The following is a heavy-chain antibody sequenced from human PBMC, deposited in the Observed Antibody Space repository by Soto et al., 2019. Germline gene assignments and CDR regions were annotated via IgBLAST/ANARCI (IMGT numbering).Heavy chain of an antibody. CDR1: GGSISSYY. V-gene: IGHV4-59*01. CDR3: AGLRFLEGQLKYSYYYYYMDV. J-gene: IGHJ6*03. D-gene: IGHD3-3*01. Sequence: SETLSLTCTVSGGSISSYYWSWIRQPPGKGLEWIGYIYYSGSTNYNPSLKSRVTISADTSKNQFSLKLSSVTAADPAVYYSAGLRFLEGQLKYSYYYYYMDVGGKGTRVTVSS. CDR2: IYYSGST.